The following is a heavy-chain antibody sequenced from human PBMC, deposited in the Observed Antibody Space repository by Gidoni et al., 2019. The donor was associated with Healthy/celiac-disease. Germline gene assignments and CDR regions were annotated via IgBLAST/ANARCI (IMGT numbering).Heavy chain of an antibody. V-gene: IGHV3-49*03. D-gene: IGHD3-22*01. CDR2: IRSKAYGGTT. Sequence: EVQVVESGGGLVQPGRSLRLSCTASGFPFGDYAVSWFRQAPGKGLEWVGFIRSKAYGGTTEYAASVKGRFTISRDESKNIAYLQMNSLKTEDTAVYYCTRDQWFYGLDVWGQGTTVTVSS. J-gene: IGHJ6*02. CDR3: TRDQWFYGLDV. CDR1: GFPFGDYA.